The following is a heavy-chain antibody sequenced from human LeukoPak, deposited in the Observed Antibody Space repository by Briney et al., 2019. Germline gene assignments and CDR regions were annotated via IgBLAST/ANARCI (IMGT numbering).Heavy chain of an antibody. CDR3: ARALTIFGVVAYFDY. CDR2: INEDGSEK. V-gene: IGHV3-7*05. CDR1: GFTFSSYR. D-gene: IGHD3-3*01. J-gene: IGHJ4*02. Sequence: GGSLRLSCAASGFTFSSYRMTWVRQAPGKGLEWMANINEDGSEKYYVDSVKGRFTFSRDNAKNSLYLQMNSLRAEDTAVYYCARALTIFGVVAYFDYWAREPWSPSPQ.